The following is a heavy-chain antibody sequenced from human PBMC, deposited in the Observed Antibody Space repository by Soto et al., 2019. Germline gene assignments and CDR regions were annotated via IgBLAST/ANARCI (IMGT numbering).Heavy chain of an antibody. D-gene: IGHD6-13*01. CDR3: ARVGVGLAAPRVWPY. CDR1: GYTFTSYG. CDR2: INPYNGNT. V-gene: IGHV1-18*01. J-gene: IGHJ4*02. Sequence: ASVKVSCKASGYTFTSYGISWVRQAPGQGLEWMAWINPYNGNTKYAEKFLGRVTVTTDTSTATAYMEVRSLTSDDTAVFYCARVGVGLAAPRVWPYWGQGTPVTAPQ.